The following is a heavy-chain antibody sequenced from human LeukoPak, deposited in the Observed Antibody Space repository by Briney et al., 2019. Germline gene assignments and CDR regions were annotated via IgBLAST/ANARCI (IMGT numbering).Heavy chain of an antibody. CDR3: ARVSSGWSSNWFDP. D-gene: IGHD6-19*01. Sequence: GGSLRLSCAASGFTFSSYTMNWVRQAPGKGLEWVSSISSSSSYIYYADSVKGRFTISRDNAKNSLYLQMNSLRAEDTAVYYCARVSSGWSSNWFDPWGQGTLVTVSS. CDR2: ISSSSSYI. V-gene: IGHV3-21*01. CDR1: GFTFSSYT. J-gene: IGHJ5*02.